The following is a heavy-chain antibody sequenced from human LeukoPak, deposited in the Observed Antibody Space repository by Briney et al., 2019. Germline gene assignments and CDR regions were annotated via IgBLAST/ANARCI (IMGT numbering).Heavy chain of an antibody. V-gene: IGHV4-4*07. CDR1: GGSISSYY. Sequence: PSETLSLTCTVSGGSISSYYWSWIRQPAEKELDWIGRIYTTGSTNYNPSLESRVTISVDKSNNQFSLKLSSVTAADTAVYYCARDAGTGPTGNYYYYMDVWGKGPRSPPP. J-gene: IGHJ6*03. D-gene: IGHD1-7*01. CDR3: ARDAGTGPTGNYYYYMDV. CDR2: IYTTGST.